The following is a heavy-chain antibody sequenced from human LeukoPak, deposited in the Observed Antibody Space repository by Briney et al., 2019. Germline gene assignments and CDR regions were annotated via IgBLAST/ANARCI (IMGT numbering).Heavy chain of an antibody. J-gene: IGHJ5*02. Sequence: SETLSLTCTVSGDSMDTYYWSWIRQPPGKGLEWIGFIYYSGSTNYNPSLKRRVTISVDTSKNQFSLKLTSVTAADTALYYCARVGSGNWFDPWGQGTLVTVSS. CDR1: GDSMDTYY. D-gene: IGHD3-10*01. V-gene: IGHV4-59*01. CDR3: ARVGSGNWFDP. CDR2: IYYSGST.